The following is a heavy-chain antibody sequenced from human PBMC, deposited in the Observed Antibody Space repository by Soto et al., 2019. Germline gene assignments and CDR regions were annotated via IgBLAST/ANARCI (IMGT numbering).Heavy chain of an antibody. V-gene: IGHV1-69*06. J-gene: IGHJ6*02. Sequence: SVKVSCKASGGTFSSYAISWVRQAPGQGPEWMGGIIPIFGTANYAQKFQGRVTITADKSTSTAYMELGSLRSEDTAVYYCASSGNSNIMSYYYYGMDVWGQGTTVTVSS. CDR1: GGTFSSYA. D-gene: IGHD1-7*01. CDR2: IIPIFGTA. CDR3: ASSGNSNIMSYYYYGMDV.